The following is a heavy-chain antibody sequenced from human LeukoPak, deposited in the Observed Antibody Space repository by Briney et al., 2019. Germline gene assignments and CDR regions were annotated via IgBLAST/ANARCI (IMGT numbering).Heavy chain of an antibody. J-gene: IGHJ4*02. Sequence: SETLSLTCTVSGGSISSYYWSWIRQPPGKGLEWIGYIYYSGSTNYNPSLKSRVTLSVDTSKNQFSLKLSSVTAADTAVYYCATGRAAAAIEGGYYFDYWGQGTLVTVSS. CDR3: ATGRAAAAIEGGYYFDY. CDR2: IYYSGST. D-gene: IGHD6-13*01. V-gene: IGHV4-59*01. CDR1: GGSISSYY.